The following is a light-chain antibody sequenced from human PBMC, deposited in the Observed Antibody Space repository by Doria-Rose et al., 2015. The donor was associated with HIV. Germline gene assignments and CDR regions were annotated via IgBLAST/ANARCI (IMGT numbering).Light chain of an antibody. V-gene: IGKV3-20*01. J-gene: IGKJ1*01. Sequence: EIVLTQSPGTLSLSPGEGATLSCRASQSFSSTYLAWYQQKPGQAPSLLIYDGSTRATGIPDTFSASGSGTDFTLTINGLEPEDFAPYYCHQYGTSWTFGQGTKLEI. CDR2: DGS. CDR3: HQYGTSWT. CDR1: QSFSSTY.